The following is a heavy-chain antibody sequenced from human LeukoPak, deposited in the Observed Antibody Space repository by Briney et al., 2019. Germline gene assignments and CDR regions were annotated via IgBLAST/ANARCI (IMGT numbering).Heavy chain of an antibody. Sequence: KPSETLSLTCTVSGGSISSYYWSWIRQPPGKGLEWIGYIYYSGSTNYNPSLKSRVTISVDTSKNQFSLKLSSVTAADTAVYYCARSRYGSGSYFRRSGKNYYMDVWGKGTTVTVPS. J-gene: IGHJ6*03. CDR3: ARSRYGSGSYFRRSGKNYYMDV. D-gene: IGHD3-10*01. CDR1: GGSISSYY. V-gene: IGHV4-59*01. CDR2: IYYSGST.